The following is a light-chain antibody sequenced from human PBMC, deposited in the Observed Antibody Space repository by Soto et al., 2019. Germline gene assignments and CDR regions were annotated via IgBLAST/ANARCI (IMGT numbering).Light chain of an antibody. CDR2: DAS. CDR3: QQSYSTPRT. J-gene: IGKJ1*01. Sequence: DIQMTQSPSTVSASVGDGVTITCRASQSISTWLAWYQQKPGKAPNLLIYDASTLESGGPSGFSGSGSGTEFTLTISSLQPEDSATYYCQQSYSTPRTFGQGTKVEVK. CDR1: QSISTW. V-gene: IGKV1-5*01.